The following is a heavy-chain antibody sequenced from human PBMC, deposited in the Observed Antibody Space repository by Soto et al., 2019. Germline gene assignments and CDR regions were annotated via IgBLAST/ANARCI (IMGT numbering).Heavy chain of an antibody. D-gene: IGHD6-13*01. V-gene: IGHV4-61*03. CDR1: GASVTSGTYY. CDR3: ARRIAAVDY. CDR2: INYSGNT. J-gene: IGHJ4*02. Sequence: SETLSLTCTVSGASVTSGTYYWTWIRQPPGKGLEWIGHINYSGNTNYNPSLKSRVTISVDTSKNHVSLRLSSVTAPATAVYYCARRIAAVDYWGQGTLVTVSS.